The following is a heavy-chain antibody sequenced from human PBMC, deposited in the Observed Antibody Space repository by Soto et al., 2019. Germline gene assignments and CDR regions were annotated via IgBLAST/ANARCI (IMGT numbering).Heavy chain of an antibody. CDR1: GFTFSSYA. J-gene: IGHJ3*02. CDR2: ISSNGGST. D-gene: IGHD1-26*01. V-gene: IGHV3-64*01. CDR3: ARDLGRELLAWDAFDI. Sequence: GGSLRLSCAASGFTFSSYAMHWVRQAPGKGLEYVSAISSNGGSTYYANSVKGRFTISRDNSKNTLYLQMGSLRAEDMAVYYCARDLGRELLAWDAFDIWGQGTMVTVSS.